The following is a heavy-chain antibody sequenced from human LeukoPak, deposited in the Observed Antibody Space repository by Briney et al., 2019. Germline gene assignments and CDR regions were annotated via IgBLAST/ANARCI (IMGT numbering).Heavy chain of an antibody. Sequence: SETLSLTCAVSGESISSSNWWSWVRQAPGKGLEWIGEIYHSGTTNYNPSLKSRVTISFDTSKNQSSLNLRSVTAADTAVYYCANKVYCSTTSCYHAGYWGQGTLVTVSS. CDR3: ANKVYCSTTSCYHAGY. CDR1: GESISSSNW. J-gene: IGHJ4*02. D-gene: IGHD2-2*01. CDR2: IYHSGTT. V-gene: IGHV4-4*02.